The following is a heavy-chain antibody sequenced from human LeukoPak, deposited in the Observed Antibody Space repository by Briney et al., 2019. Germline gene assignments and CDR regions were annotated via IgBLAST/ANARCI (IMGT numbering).Heavy chain of an antibody. CDR2: IYYSGST. J-gene: IGHJ4*02. D-gene: IGHD2-2*01. V-gene: IGHV4-31*03. CDR3: ARESAVVPAAVYFDY. CDR1: GGSISSGGYY. Sequence: SETPSLTCTVSGGSISSGGYYWSWIRQHPGKGLEWIGYIYYSGSTYYNPSLKSRVTISVDTSKNQFSLKLSSVTAADTAVYYCARESAVVPAAVYFDYWGQGTLVTVSS.